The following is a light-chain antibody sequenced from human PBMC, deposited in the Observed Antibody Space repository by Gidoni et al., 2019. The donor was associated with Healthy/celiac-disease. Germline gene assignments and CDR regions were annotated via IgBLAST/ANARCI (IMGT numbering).Light chain of an antibody. J-gene: IGKJ3*01. CDR2: DAS. V-gene: IGKV1-33*01. Sequence: DIQMTQSPSSLSASVGDRVTITCQASQDISNYLNWYQQKPGKAPKLLIYDASNLETGVPSRFSGSGSGTDFTFTISSLQPEDIATYYCQQYDNPFFTFXPXTKVXIK. CDR3: QQYDNPFFT. CDR1: QDISNY.